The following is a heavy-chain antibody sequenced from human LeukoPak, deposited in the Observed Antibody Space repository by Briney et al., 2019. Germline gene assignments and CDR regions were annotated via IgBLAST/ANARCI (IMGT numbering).Heavy chain of an antibody. Sequence: PGGSLRLSCEASGFTFTTYDMHWVRQAPGKGLEWVSVISNDGGNTYYADSVKGRFTISRDNSKHTTYMQMSRLRAKDTAVYYCAKDCLTAYSGSFSPFHYWGQGTLVTVSS. J-gene: IGHJ4*02. CDR1: GFTFTTYD. D-gene: IGHD1-26*01. CDR2: ISNDGGNT. V-gene: IGHV3-30*18. CDR3: AKDCLTAYSGSFSPFHY.